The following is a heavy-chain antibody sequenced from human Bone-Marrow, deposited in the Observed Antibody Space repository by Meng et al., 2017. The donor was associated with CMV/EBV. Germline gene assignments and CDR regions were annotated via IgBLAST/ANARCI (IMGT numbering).Heavy chain of an antibody. CDR2: IYSGGTT. V-gene: IGHV4-31*03. CDR3: AGRGRGSFAF. D-gene: IGHD3-10*01. CDR1: GDSLNGGGYY. Sequence: LRLSCNVSGDSLNGGGYYWTWIRQHPERGLEWIGYIYSGGTTFYNPSLTSRATISMDTSKGHFSLRLTSVTASDTAVYYCAGRGRGSFAFWGQGIRVTVSS. J-gene: IGHJ4*02.